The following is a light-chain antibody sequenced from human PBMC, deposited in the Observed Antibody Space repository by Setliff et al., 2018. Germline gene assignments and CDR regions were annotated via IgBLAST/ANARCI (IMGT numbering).Light chain of an antibody. CDR1: NSDVGTYDL. CDR2: DVS. CDR3: CAYTASTTYV. Sequence: QSVLAQPAFVSGSPGQSVTISCTGTNSDVGTYDLVSWYQQHPGKVPKLIIFDVSNRPSGVSHRFSGSKSGNTASLTISGLQADDEADYYCCAYTASTTYVFVNGTKVTVL. V-gene: IGLV2-23*02. J-gene: IGLJ1*01.